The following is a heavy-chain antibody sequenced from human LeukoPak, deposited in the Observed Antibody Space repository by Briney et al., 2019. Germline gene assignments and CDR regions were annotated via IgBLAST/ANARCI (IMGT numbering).Heavy chain of an antibody. D-gene: IGHD3-3*01. CDR3: ARGGGSGYYNFDY. CDR2: ISYDGNNK. CDR1: GFTFSSSA. V-gene: IGHV3-30-3*01. J-gene: IGHJ4*02. Sequence: GGSLRLSCAASGFTFSSSAMHWVRQAPGKGLGWESLISYDGNNKYYADSVKGRFTISRDNSKNTLYLQMNSLGAEDTASYYCARGGGSGYYNFDYWGQGTLVAVSS.